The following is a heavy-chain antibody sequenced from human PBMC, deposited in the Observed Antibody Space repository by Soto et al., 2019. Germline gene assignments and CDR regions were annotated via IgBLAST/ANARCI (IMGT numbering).Heavy chain of an antibody. CDR3: ARDGYSYGFNWFDP. Sequence: QVQLVQSGAEVKKPGSSVKVSCKASGGTFSSYAISWVRQAPGQGLEWMGGIIPIFGTANYAQKFQGRVTITANEHXSTAYMELSSLRSEDTAVYYCARDGYSYGFNWFDPWGQGTLVTVSS. J-gene: IGHJ5*02. CDR2: IIPIFGTA. D-gene: IGHD5-18*01. V-gene: IGHV1-69*12. CDR1: GGTFSSYA.